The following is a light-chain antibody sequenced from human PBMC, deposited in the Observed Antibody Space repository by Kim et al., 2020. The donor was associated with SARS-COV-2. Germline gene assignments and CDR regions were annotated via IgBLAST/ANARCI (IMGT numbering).Light chain of an antibody. CDR3: QSYHSNYQV. CDR2: EDD. CDR1: SGTIASAY. J-gene: IGLJ3*02. V-gene: IGLV6-57*01. Sequence: NFMLTQPHSVSESPGKTVTISCTRSSGTIASAYVQWYQQRPGSPPTTVIYEDDQRPSGVPDRFSGSIDSSSNSASLTISGLKTEDEADYYCQSYHSNYQVFGGGTQLTVL.